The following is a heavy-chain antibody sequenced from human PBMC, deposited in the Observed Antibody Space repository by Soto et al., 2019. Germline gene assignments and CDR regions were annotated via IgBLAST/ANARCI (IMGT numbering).Heavy chain of an antibody. CDR2: IYHSGST. Sequence: QLQLQESGSGLVKPSQTLSLTCAVSGGSISSGGYSWSWIRQPPGKGLEWIGYIYHSGSTSDNPSIKRRVTISVDRSKNQFFLTLSSVPDADPAVYYCARVPSPWGQGTLVTVSS. J-gene: IGHJ5*02. CDR1: GGSISSGGYS. V-gene: IGHV4-30-2*01. CDR3: ARVPSP.